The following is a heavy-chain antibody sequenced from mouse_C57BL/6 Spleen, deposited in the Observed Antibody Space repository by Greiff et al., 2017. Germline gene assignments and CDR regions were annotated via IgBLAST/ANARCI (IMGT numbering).Heavy chain of an antibody. CDR1: GYAFSSYW. J-gene: IGHJ2*01. Sequence: VKLQESGAELVKPGASVKISCKASGYAFSSYWMNWVKQRPGKGLEWIGQIYPGDGDTNYNGKFKGKATLTADKSSSTAYMQLSSLTSEDSAVYFCARSGYYGSSLDGDYWGQGTTLTVSS. V-gene: IGHV1-80*01. CDR3: ARSGYYGSSLDGDY. D-gene: IGHD1-1*01. CDR2: IYPGDGDT.